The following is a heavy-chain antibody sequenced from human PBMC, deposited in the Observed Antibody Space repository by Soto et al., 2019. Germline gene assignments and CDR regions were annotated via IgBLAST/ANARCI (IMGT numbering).Heavy chain of an antibody. CDR2: ISPDGGRT. CDR1: GYTFTTYY. J-gene: IGHJ4*02. CDR3: ATREPGHY. V-gene: IGHV1-46*01. Sequence: QVQLVQSGAEVKKPGASVKVSCKASGYTFTTYYMHWVRQAPGQGLEWMAIISPDGGRTSYAQKFQDRVTMTRDTCTSTVYMELSSLRFEDTAVYYCATREPGHYWGQGKLVTASS.